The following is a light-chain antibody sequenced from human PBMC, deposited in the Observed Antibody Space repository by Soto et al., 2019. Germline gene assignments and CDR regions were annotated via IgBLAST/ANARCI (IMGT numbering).Light chain of an antibody. CDR1: QSVSSN. CDR3: LQHNSYPWT. Sequence: EIVMTQSPATLSVSPGERATLSCRASQSVSSNLAWYQQKPGQAPRLLIYGASTRATGIPARFSGSGSGTEFTLTISSLQPEEFATYYCLQHNSYPWTFGQGTKVDIK. J-gene: IGKJ1*01. V-gene: IGKV3-15*01. CDR2: GAS.